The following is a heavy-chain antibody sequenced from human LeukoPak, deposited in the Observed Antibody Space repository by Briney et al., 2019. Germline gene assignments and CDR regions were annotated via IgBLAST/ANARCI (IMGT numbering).Heavy chain of an antibody. CDR2: IKEDGSEK. CDR1: GITLSNYG. Sequence: GGFLRLSCAVSGITLSNYGMSWVRQAPGKGLEWVANIKEDGSEKYYVDSMEGRFTVSRDNAKNSLYLQMDSLRAEDTAVYYCARGGTFVSDYWGQGTLVTVSS. CDR3: ARGGTFVSDY. D-gene: IGHD1-1*01. J-gene: IGHJ4*02. V-gene: IGHV3-7*01.